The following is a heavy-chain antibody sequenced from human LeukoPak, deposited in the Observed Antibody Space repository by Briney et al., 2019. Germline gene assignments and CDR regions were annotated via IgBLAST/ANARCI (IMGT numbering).Heavy chain of an antibody. Sequence: GGSLNLSCAASGFPFTSNYMSWVRQAPGKGLEWVSVIYSGGSTYYADSAKGRFTISTDNTKNTLYFHMYGLRAEDTPAYYLERGRSDFAWGLNDYWGQGTLVTVSS. CDR1: GFPFTSNY. CDR3: ERGRSDFAWGLNDY. V-gene: IGHV3-66*01. J-gene: IGHJ4*02. D-gene: IGHD3-9*01. CDR2: IYSGGST.